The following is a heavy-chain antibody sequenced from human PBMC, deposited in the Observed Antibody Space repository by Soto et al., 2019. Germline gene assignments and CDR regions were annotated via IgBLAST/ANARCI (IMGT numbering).Heavy chain of an antibody. J-gene: IGHJ5*02. CDR1: GGTFSRYT. CDR3: ARGSTIVRGAPSWFDP. D-gene: IGHD3-10*01. CDR2: IIPIAAIA. V-gene: IGHV1-69*02. Sequence: QVQLVQSGAEVKKPGSSVKVSCKASGGTFSRYTINWVRQAPGQGLEWMGRIIPIAAIANYTQKFQGRVTITVDQSSTAAYRELSSLRSDDTAVYYCARGSTIVRGAPSWFDPWGQGTLVTVSS.